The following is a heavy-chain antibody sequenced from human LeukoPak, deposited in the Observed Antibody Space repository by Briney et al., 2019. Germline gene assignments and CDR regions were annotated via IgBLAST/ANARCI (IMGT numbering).Heavy chain of an antibody. CDR3: ARDRGRYYDSRGFYWGYYFDS. D-gene: IGHD3-22*01. Sequence: GGSLRLSCAASGFTFSTYAVNWVRQAPGKGLEWVSTISGSGDITYYADSVKGRVTISRDKSEDTLYVQMSNLSVDDTAVYYCARDRGRYYDSRGFYWGYYFDSWGQGILVTVST. J-gene: IGHJ4*02. V-gene: IGHV3-23*01. CDR1: GFTFSTYA. CDR2: ISGSGDIT.